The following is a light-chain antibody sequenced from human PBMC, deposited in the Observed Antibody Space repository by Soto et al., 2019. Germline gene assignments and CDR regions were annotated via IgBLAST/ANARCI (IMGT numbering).Light chain of an antibody. CDR1: QSVFNY. J-gene: IGKJ4*01. Sequence: IQMTQSPSSLPASVGDRVTITCRASQSVFNYLHWYQQKPGKAPDLLIYSASTLQSGVPSRFSGSVSETEFSLTIRALQPEDFATYYCQQLSRYPLTFGGGTKVDIK. CDR3: QQLSRYPLT. CDR2: SAS. V-gene: IGKV1-9*01.